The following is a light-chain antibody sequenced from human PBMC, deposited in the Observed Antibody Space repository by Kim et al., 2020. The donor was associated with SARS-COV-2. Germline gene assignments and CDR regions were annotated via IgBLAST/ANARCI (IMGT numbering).Light chain of an antibody. Sequence: MVTTPPSGVSSTIGSIYVSWYQPLPGPAPNLLIYRNKQRPSGVPDRFAGSESGTSASLAIRGLRSEDEADYYCAAWAGSLSRWVSGGGTQLTVL. CDR3: AAWAGSLSRWV. V-gene: IGLV1-47*01. CDR1: SSTIGSIY. CDR2: RNK. J-gene: IGLJ3*02.